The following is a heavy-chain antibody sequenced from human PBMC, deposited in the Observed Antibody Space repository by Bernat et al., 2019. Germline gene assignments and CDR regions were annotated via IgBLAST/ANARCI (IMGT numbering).Heavy chain of an antibody. CDR3: ATSGYDYYFDY. CDR2: IYSGGST. D-gene: IGHD5-12*01. CDR1: GFTVSSNY. J-gene: IGHJ4*02. V-gene: IGHV3-53*02. Sequence: EVQLVETGGGLIQPGGSLRLSCAASGFTVSSNYMSWVRQAPGKGLEWVSVIYSGGSTYYADSVKGRFTISRDNSKNSLYLQMNSLRAEDTAVYYCATSGYDYYFDYWGQGTLVTVSS.